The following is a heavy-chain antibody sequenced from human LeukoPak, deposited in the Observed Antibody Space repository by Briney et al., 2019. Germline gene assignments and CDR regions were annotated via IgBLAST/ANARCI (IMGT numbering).Heavy chain of an antibody. CDR1: GGTFSSDA. V-gene: IGHV1-69*04. Sequence: SVKVSCKASGGTFSSDAISWVRQAPGQGLEWMGRIIPILGIANYAQKFQGRVTITADKSTSTAYMELSSLRSEDTAVYYCARASDPYDFWTINWFDPWGQGTLVTVSS. CDR3: ARASDPYDFWTINWFDP. CDR2: IIPILGIA. D-gene: IGHD3-3*01. J-gene: IGHJ5*02.